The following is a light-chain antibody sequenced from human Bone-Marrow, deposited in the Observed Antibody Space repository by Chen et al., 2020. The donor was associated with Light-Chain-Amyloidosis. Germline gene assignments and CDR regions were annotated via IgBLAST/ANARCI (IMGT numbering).Light chain of an antibody. CDR1: DLPTKY. CDR2: RDT. CDR3: QSADRSCTYEGI. V-gene: IGLV3-25*03. Sequence: SYELTQPPSVSVSPGQTARITCSGDDLPTKYAYWYQQKPGQAPVLVIHRDTERPSGISERFASPNAGTTAKLDISGVQAEDEADYHWQSADRSCTYEGIFGGGTKLTVL. J-gene: IGLJ2*01.